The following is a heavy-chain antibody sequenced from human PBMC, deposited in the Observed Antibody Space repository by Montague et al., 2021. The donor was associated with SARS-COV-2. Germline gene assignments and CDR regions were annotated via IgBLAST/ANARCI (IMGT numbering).Heavy chain of an antibody. Sequence: SETLSLTCSVSSGSISSSSNYWGWIRQPPGQGLEWIGNIYYSGSTYYKSSPKSRVTISVDTSKNQFSLKLSSVTAADTAVYYCARRGWFGELLWGQGTLVTVSS. V-gene: IGHV4-39*01. CDR1: SGSISSSSNY. J-gene: IGHJ4*02. CDR2: IYYSGST. CDR3: ARRGWFGELL. D-gene: IGHD3-10*01.